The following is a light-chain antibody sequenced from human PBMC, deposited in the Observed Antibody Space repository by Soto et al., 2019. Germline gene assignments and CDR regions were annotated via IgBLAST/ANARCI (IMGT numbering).Light chain of an antibody. CDR2: AVR. CDR1: SSDVGGYDY. V-gene: IGLV2-14*01. CDR3: GSHTSSSTVG. Sequence: QSVLTQPASVSGSRGQSITISCTGTSSDVGGYDYVSWYQQLPGKAPKLMIYAVRNRPSGVSNRFSGSKSGNTASLTISGLQAEDEADYDCGSHTSSSTVGFGGGTKVTVL. J-gene: IGLJ2*01.